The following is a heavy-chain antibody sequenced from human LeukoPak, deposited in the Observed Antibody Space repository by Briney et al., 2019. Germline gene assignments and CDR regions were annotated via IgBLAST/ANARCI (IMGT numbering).Heavy chain of an antibody. CDR1: GFTVSSNY. V-gene: IGHV3-53*01. CDR2: IYSGGTT. Sequence: GGSLRLSCAASGFTVSSNYMNWVRQAPGKGLEWVSIIYSGGTTYYADSVKGRFTISRDNSKNTPYLQMNSLKTEDTAVYYCTRDVGYDILTYFDYWGQGTLVTVSS. J-gene: IGHJ4*02. CDR3: TRDVGYDILTYFDY. D-gene: IGHD3-9*01.